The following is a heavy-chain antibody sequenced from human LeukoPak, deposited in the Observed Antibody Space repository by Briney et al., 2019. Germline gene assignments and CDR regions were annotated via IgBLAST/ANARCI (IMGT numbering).Heavy chain of an antibody. Sequence: GSLRLSCAASGFTFSSYAMHWIRQPPGKGLEWIGEINHNGVINDNPSLKSRVTLSVDTSKNQFSLKLTSVTDADTAVYYCARRAGLHSLDNWGQGTLVTVSS. CDR3: ARRAGLHSLDN. V-gene: IGHV4-34*01. CDR1: GFTFSSYA. J-gene: IGHJ4*02. CDR2: INHNGVI. D-gene: IGHD6-13*01.